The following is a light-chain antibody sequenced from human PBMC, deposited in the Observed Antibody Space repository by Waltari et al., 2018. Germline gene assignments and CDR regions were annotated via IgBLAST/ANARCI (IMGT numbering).Light chain of an antibody. Sequence: SVLTQPPSVSGAPGQRVTISCTGSCSNLGAGYDVHWYQQLPGKAPTLLVYGVNTRPPGVPDRFFGSKSGTSASLAIPGLQPEDEAYYYCQSYDTSLGVVFGGGTKLTVL. J-gene: IGLJ2*01. V-gene: IGLV1-40*01. CDR1: CSNLGAGYD. CDR2: GVN. CDR3: QSYDTSLGVV.